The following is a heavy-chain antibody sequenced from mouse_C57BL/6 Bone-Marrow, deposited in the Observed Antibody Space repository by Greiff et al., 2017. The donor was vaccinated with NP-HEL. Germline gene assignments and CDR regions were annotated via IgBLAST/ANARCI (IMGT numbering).Heavy chain of an antibody. Sequence: EVKLMESGAELVRPGASVKLSCTASGFNIKDDYMHWVKQRPEQGLEWIGWIDPENGDTEYASKFQGKATITVDTSSNTAYLQLSSLTSEDTAVYYCTRPGLYYYYVRYYFDYWGQGTTLTVSS. CDR1: GFNIKDDY. D-gene: IGHD2-4*01. J-gene: IGHJ2*01. CDR3: TRPGLYYYYVRYYFDY. CDR2: IDPENGDT. V-gene: IGHV14-4*01.